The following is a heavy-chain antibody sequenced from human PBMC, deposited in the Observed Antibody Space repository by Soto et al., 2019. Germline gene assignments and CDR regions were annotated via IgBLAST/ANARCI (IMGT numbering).Heavy chain of an antibody. CDR3: TTQNCSGGSCYSGYYYYGLDV. Sequence: GSQIVSRAASEGTSINACRSWVRKKPGKGLEWVGRIKSKTDGGTADYAAPVKGRFTISRDDSKNTLYLQMDSLITEDTAVYYCTTQNCSGGSCYSGYYYYGLDVWGQGTTVTVSS. CDR2: IKSKTDGGTA. J-gene: IGHJ6*02. V-gene: IGHV3-15*01. CDR1: EGTSINAC. D-gene: IGHD2-15*01.